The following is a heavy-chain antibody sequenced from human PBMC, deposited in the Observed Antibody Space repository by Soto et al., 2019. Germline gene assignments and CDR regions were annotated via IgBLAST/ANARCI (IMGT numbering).Heavy chain of an antibody. CDR2: IIPIFGTA. V-gene: IGHV1-69*13. Sequence: SVKVSCKASGGTFISYAISWVRQAPGQGLEWMGGIIPIFGTANYAQKFQGRVTITADESTSTAYMELSSLRSEDMAEYYCARRGGYSLGFKGQGSVTADPRFDYWGQGTSVTVSS. D-gene: IGHD2-21*02. CDR1: GGTFISYA. CDR3: ARRGGYSLGFKGQGSVTADPRFDY. J-gene: IGHJ4*02.